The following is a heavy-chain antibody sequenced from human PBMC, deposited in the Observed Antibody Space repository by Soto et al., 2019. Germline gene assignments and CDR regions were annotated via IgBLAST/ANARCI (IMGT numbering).Heavy chain of an antibody. D-gene: IGHD2-2*01. J-gene: IGHJ5*02. CDR2: ISFDGSNK. V-gene: IGHV3-30*03. Sequence: QVQLVESGGGVVQPGRSLRLSCAASGFTFSNYAIHWVRQAPGRGLEWVTVISFDGSNKYYADSVKGRFTISRDNYKNNVYLQMNSLRVEDTAVYYCETQGIGWAQTLSQPSWFDPCGQGTVVTVCS. CDR3: ETQGIGWAQTLSQPSWFDP. CDR1: GFTFSNYA.